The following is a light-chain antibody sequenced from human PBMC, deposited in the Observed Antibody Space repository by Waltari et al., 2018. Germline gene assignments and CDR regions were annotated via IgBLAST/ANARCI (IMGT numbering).Light chain of an antibody. V-gene: IGLV5-52*01. CDR1: SALRVGDFW. CDR3: GIWHSNSKTRV. CDR2: YPSDYNK. J-gene: IGLJ3*02. Sequence: QPVLTQPSSHSASSRASVRLTRMPSSALRVGDFWRRSYQPKPGNPPRYPLYYPSDYNKGQGSGVPSRFSGSNDASANAGILRISGLQPEDEADYYCGIWHSNSKTRVFGGGTKLTVL.